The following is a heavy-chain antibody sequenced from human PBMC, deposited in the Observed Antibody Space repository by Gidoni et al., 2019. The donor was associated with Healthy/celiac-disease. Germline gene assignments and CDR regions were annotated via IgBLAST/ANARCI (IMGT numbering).Heavy chain of an antibody. V-gene: IGHV3-23*04. CDR3: AKDSRGGGYFDWPYDY. J-gene: IGHJ4*02. Sequence: EVQLVESGGGLVQPGGSLRLSCAASGFTFSSYAMRWVRQAPGKGLGGVSAIRGRGDSTYYADSVKGRFTISRDNSKNTLYLQMNSLRAEDTAVYYCAKDSRGGGYFDWPYDYWGQGTLVTVSS. CDR2: IRGRGDST. CDR1: GFTFSSYA. D-gene: IGHD3-9*01.